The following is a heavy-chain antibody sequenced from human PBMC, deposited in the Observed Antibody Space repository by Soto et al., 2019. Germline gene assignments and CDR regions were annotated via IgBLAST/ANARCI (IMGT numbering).Heavy chain of an antibody. D-gene: IGHD6-6*01. Sequence: LRLSCAASGFTFSSYSMNWVRQAPGKGLEWVSSISSSSSYIYYADSVKGRLTISRDNAKNSLYLQMNSLRAEDTAVYYCARDRVAAPFDYWGQGTLVTVSS. J-gene: IGHJ4*02. CDR1: GFTFSSYS. CDR3: ARDRVAAPFDY. V-gene: IGHV3-21*01. CDR2: ISSSSSYI.